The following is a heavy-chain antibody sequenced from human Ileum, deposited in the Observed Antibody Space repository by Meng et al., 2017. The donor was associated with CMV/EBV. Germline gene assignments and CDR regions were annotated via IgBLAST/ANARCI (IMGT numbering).Heavy chain of an antibody. CDR3: AKDRKANIVVVPAPITFDY. J-gene: IGHJ4*02. V-gene: IGHV3-23*03. Sequence: GESLKISCAASGFTFGAYARSWVRQAPGKGLEWVSIIYSGGTSTYYAGPVKGRFTIPRDNSKNALYLQMNSLRAEDTAVYYCAKDRKANIVVVPAPITFDYWGQGTLVTVSS. D-gene: IGHD2-2*02. CDR1: GFTFGAYA. CDR2: IYSGGTST.